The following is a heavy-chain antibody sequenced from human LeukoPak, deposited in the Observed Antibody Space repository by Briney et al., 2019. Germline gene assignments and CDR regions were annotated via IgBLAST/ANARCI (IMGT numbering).Heavy chain of an antibody. CDR3: ARDVGYYDSSGYSYFDY. V-gene: IGHV4-59*01. CDR1: GGSISSYY. Sequence: SPSETLSLTCTVSGGSISSYYWSWIRQPPGKGLEWIGYIYYSGSTNYNPSLKSRVTISVDASKNQFSLKLSSVTAADTAVYYCARDVGYYDSSGYSYFDYWGQGTLVTVSS. D-gene: IGHD3-22*01. CDR2: IYYSGST. J-gene: IGHJ4*02.